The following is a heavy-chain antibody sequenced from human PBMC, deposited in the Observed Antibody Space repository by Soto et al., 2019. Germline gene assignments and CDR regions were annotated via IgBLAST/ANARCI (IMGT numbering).Heavy chain of an antibody. CDR3: ARVLLGYCSSTSCPSGDWFDP. Sequence: QVQLVQSGAEVKKPGSSVKVSCKASGGTFSSYAISWVRQAPGQGLEWMEGFIPIFGTANYAQKFKARVTITADESTSTAYMELSSLRSEDTAVYYCARVLLGYCSSTSCPSGDWFDPWGQGTLVTVSS. J-gene: IGHJ5*02. CDR2: FIPIFGTA. CDR1: GGTFSSYA. D-gene: IGHD2-2*01. V-gene: IGHV1-69*01.